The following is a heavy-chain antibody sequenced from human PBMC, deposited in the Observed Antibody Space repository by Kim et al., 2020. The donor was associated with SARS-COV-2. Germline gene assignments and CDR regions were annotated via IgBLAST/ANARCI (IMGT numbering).Heavy chain of an antibody. Sequence: QKFQGRVTMTRDTSASTAYMELSSLRSEDTAVYYCARGEAYCGGDCTIDYWGQGTLVTVSS. D-gene: IGHD2-21*02. V-gene: IGHV1-3*01. J-gene: IGHJ4*02. CDR3: ARGEAYCGGDCTIDY.